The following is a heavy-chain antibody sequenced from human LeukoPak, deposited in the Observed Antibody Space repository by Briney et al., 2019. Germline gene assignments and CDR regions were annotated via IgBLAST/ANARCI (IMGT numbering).Heavy chain of an antibody. J-gene: IGHJ5*02. CDR2: IYYSGST. CDR3: ARDRRGGSSLYNWFDP. D-gene: IGHD6-6*01. Sequence: PSQTLSLTCAVYGGSFSGYYWSWIRQPPGKGLEWIGYIYYSGSTNYNPSLKSRVTISVDTSKNQFSLRLSSVTAADTAVYYCARDRRGGSSLYNWFDPWGQGTLVTVSS. CDR1: GGSFSGYY. V-gene: IGHV4-59*12.